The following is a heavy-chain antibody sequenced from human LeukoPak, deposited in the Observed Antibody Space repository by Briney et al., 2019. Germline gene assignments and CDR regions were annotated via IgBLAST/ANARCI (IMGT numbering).Heavy chain of an antibody. CDR1: GDSVSSNTVA. J-gene: IGHJ4*02. V-gene: IGHV6-1*01. CDR2: TYYKSKWFN. D-gene: IGHD6-13*01. Sequence: SQTLSLTCAISGDSVSSNTVAWNWIRQSPSRGLEWLGRTYYKSKWFNDYAVSVKSRVTITPDTSKNQFSLQLNSVTPEDTAVYYCARVFTGYSSSWFDYWGQGTLVTVSS. CDR3: ARVFTGYSSSWFDY.